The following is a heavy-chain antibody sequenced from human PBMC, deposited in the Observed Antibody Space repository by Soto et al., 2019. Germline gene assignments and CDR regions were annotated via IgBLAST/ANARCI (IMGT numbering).Heavy chain of an antibody. CDR3: AKAAIYGSGRGYFDY. Sequence: EVQLLESGGGLVQPGGSLRLSCAASGFTFSNYVMSWVRQAPGKGLEWVSTISGSGASTDYADSVKGRFTISRDNSKNTRYLQMNSLRADDTAVYDCAKAAIYGSGRGYFDYWGQGTLVTVSS. CDR2: ISGSGAST. CDR1: GFTFSNYV. D-gene: IGHD3-10*01. J-gene: IGHJ4*02. V-gene: IGHV3-23*01.